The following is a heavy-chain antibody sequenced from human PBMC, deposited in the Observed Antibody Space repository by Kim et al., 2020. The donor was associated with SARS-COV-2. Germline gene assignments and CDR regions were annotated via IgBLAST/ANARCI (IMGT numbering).Heavy chain of an antibody. CDR2: IYYSGST. D-gene: IGHD2-2*01. V-gene: IGHV4-59*01. Sequence: SETLSLVCTVSGGSISSYYWSWIRQPPGKGLEWIGYIYYSGSTNYNPSLKSRVTISVDTSKNQFSLKLSSVTAADTAVYYCASTPGGYFDYWGQGTLVTVSS. CDR1: GGSISSYY. J-gene: IGHJ4*02. CDR3: ASTPGGYFDY.